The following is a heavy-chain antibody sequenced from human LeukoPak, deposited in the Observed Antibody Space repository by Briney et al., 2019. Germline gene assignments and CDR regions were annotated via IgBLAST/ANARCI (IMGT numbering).Heavy chain of an antibody. CDR1: GFTFSSYG. CDR2: ISYDGSNK. V-gene: IGHV3-30*18. CDR3: AKQGTAMVRAYFDY. Sequence: GGSLRLSCAASGFTFSSYGMHWVRQAPGKGLEWVAVISYDGSNKYYTDSVKGRFTISRDNSKNRLYLQMNSLRAEDTAVYYCAKQGTAMVRAYFDYWGQGTLVTVSS. J-gene: IGHJ4*02. D-gene: IGHD5-18*01.